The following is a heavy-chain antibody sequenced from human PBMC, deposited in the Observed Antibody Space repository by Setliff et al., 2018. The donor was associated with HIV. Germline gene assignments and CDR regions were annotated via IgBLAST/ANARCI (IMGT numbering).Heavy chain of an antibody. CDR1: GGTFSSYA. J-gene: IGHJ5*02. CDR3: ARDRYSSGWSWFDP. D-gene: IGHD6-19*01. CDR2: IIPIFGTA. V-gene: IGHV1-69*13. Sequence: GASVKVSCKASGGTFSSYAISWVRLAPGQGLEWMGGIIPIFGTANYAQKFQGRVTITADESTSTAYMELSSLRSEDTAVYYCARDRYSSGWSWFDPWGQGTLVTVSS.